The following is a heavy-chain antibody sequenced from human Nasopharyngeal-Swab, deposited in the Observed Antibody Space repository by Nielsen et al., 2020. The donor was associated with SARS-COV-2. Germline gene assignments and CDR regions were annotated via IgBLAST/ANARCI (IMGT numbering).Heavy chain of an antibody. CDR3: ARKGYDSNGYEDYFDY. J-gene: IGHJ4*02. CDR1: GYTFTGYY. D-gene: IGHD3-22*01. V-gene: IGHV1-69*02. CDR2: IIPILGIA. Sequence: SVKVSCKASGYTFTGYYMHWVRQAPGQGLEWMGRIIPILGIANYAQKFQGRVTITADKSTSTAYMELSSLRSEDTAVYYCARKGYDSNGYEDYFDYWGQGTLVTVSS.